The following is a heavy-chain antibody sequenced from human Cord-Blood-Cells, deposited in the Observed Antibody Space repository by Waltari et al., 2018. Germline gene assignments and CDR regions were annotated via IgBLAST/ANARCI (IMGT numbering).Heavy chain of an antibody. CDR1: GGSISSYH. D-gene: IGHD6-13*01. J-gene: IGHJ4*02. CDR2: IYTSGST. Sequence: VQLPESGPGLAQPSATLSLTCTVSGGSISSYHWSWIRQPAGKGLEWIGRIYTSGSTNYNPSLKSRVTMSVDTSKNQFSLKLSSVTAADTAVYYCARGSEQLVEDYWGQGTLVTVSS. CDR3: ARGSEQLVEDY. V-gene: IGHV4-4*07.